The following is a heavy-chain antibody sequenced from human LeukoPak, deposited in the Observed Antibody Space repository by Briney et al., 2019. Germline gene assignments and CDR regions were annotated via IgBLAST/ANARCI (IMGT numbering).Heavy chain of an antibody. D-gene: IGHD3-10*01. CDR2: IQNDGSK. V-gene: IGHV3-30*02. J-gene: IGHJ4*02. CDR1: GVTFSSYG. Sequence: PGGSLRLSCAVSGVTFSSYGLHWVRQAPGKGLEWVAFIQNDGSKKYADSMEGRLTISRDNSKKTLYLQLSSLRPEDTAVYYCAKQSYHNSGIYGPHFDYWGQGTQVTVSS. CDR3: AKQSYHNSGIYGPHFDY.